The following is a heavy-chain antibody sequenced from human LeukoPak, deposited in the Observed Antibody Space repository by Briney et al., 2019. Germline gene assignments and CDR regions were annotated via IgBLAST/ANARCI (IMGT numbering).Heavy chain of an antibody. V-gene: IGHV3-11*04. CDR2: ISSSGTTI. D-gene: IGHD4-23*01. Sequence: GGSLRLSCAASEFTFSDYYMSWIHQAPGKGLEWISYISSSGTTIYFADSVKGRFTISRDNAKSSLYLQMNSLRAEDTAVYYCARGRSGDYGGNSGAFDIWGQGTMVTVSS. J-gene: IGHJ3*02. CDR3: ARGRSGDYGGNSGAFDI. CDR1: EFTFSDYY.